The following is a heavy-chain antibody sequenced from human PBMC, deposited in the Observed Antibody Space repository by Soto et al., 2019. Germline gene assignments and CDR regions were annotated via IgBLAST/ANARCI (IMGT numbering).Heavy chain of an antibody. CDR1: GFTFRDNY. CDR2: ITSSGSYR. J-gene: IGHJ6*03. V-gene: IGHV3-11*01. CDR3: AKNPNYYYYMDV. Sequence: QVQLVESGGGLVKPGGSLRLSCAASGFTFRDNYMTWIRQAPGKGLQWISYITSSGSYRHYADSVKGRFTISRDNANNSLYLPLNNLRAEDTAVYYCAKNPNYYYYMDVWGKGTTVIVSS.